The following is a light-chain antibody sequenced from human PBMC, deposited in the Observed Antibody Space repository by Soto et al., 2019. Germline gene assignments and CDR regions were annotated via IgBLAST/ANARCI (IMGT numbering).Light chain of an antibody. CDR2: WAS. V-gene: IGKV4-1*01. CDR1: LNIYFKSNNRNY. CDR3: QQYFITPLA. Sequence: DIVMTQSPDSLRVSLGERATISCTSSLNIYFKSNNRNYLAWYQQKTGQPPKLLVYWASTRESGVPDRFTGSGSGTYFTLTIDNVQPDDAAVYYCQQYFITPLAFGGGTKVDIK. J-gene: IGKJ4*01.